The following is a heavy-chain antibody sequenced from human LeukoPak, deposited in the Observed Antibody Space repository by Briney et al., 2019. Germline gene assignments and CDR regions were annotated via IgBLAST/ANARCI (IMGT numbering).Heavy chain of an antibody. CDR3: ASDVARITGWFHP. CDR1: GGSISSGDYC. Sequence: PSETLSLTCTVSGGSISSGDYCWSRIRQPPGKGLEGIGYIYYSGNTDYNPSLKPRVTISVDTSNNQFSLKLRSVTAADTAVYYCASDVARITGWFHPWGQGTLVTVSS. CDR2: IYYSGNT. V-gene: IGHV4-30-4*01. J-gene: IGHJ5*02. D-gene: IGHD3-10*01.